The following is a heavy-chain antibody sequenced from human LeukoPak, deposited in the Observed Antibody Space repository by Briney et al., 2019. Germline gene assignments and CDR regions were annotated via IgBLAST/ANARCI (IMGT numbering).Heavy chain of an antibody. CDR2: IYHSGST. D-gene: IGHD1-26*01. V-gene: IGHV4-30-2*01. J-gene: IGHJ6*02. Sequence: SGTLSLTCTVSGGSISSGGYYWSWIRQPPGKGLEWIGYIYHSGSTYYNPSLKSRVTISVDRSKNQFSLKLSSVTAADTAVYYCARDWAGSYSDYYYGMDVWGQGTTVTVSS. CDR3: ARDWAGSYSDYYYGMDV. CDR1: GGSISSGGYY.